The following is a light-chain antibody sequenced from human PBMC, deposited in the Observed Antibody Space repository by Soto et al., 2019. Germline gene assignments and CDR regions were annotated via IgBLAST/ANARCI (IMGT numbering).Light chain of an antibody. Sequence: DIQMTQSPSSLSASVGDRVTITCRASQGITYYLAWFQQKPGKAPKSLIYGAASSQSGVPSRFNGSGFGTDFSLTISSLQPEDIATYYCHRYDRYPRTFGPGTKVEIK. CDR3: HRYDRYPRT. CDR1: QGITYY. V-gene: IGKV1-16*01. CDR2: GAA. J-gene: IGKJ3*01.